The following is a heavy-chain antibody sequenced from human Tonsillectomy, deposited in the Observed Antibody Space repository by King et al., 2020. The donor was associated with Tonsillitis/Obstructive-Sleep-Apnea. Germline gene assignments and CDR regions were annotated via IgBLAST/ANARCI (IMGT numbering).Heavy chain of an antibody. Sequence: QLQESGPGLVKPSETLSLSCTVSGGSISSSRYYWGWIRQPPGKGLEWIGTIYYNGDTYYHPSLKSRVTVSIDTSENQFSLKVTSVTAADTAVYYCARHAPDMDNYYYYMDVWGKGTTVTVSS. CDR1: GGSISSSRYY. CDR2: IYYNGDT. D-gene: IGHD3-9*01. J-gene: IGHJ6*03. CDR3: ARHAPDMDNYYYYMDV. V-gene: IGHV4-39*01.